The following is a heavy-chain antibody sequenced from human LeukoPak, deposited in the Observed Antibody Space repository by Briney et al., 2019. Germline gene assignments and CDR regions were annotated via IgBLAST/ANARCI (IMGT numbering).Heavy chain of an antibody. CDR1: GFTFSSYA. V-gene: IGHV3-23*01. J-gene: IGHJ4*02. D-gene: IGHD3-9*01. CDR2: ISGSGGST. CDR3: AKEGVAGDILTGYYYIDY. Sequence: GGSLRLSCAASGFTFSSYAMSWVRQAPGKGLEWVSAISGSGGSTYYADSVKGRFTISRDNSKNTLYLQMNSRRAEDTAVYYCAKEGVAGDILTGYYYIDYWGQGTLVTVSS.